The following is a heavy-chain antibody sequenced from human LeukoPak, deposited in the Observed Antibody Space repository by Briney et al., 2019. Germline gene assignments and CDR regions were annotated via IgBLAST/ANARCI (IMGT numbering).Heavy chain of an antibody. Sequence: PSETLSLTCTVSGGSISSYYWSWIRQPPGKGLEWIGYIYTSGSTNYNPSLKSRVTISVDTSKNQFSLKPSSVTAADTAVYYCARLERYYDSSGYYSNWFDPWGQGTLVTVSS. V-gene: IGHV4-4*09. D-gene: IGHD3-22*01. CDR2: IYTSGST. CDR3: ARLERYYDSSGYYSNWFDP. CDR1: GGSISSYY. J-gene: IGHJ5*02.